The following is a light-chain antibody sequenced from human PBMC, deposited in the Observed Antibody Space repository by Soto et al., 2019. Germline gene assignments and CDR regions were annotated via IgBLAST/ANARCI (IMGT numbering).Light chain of an antibody. V-gene: IGLV2-14*01. Sequence: QSALTQPASVSGSPGQSITISCTGTSSDIGDYTHVSWYQQHPGKAPKLIIYEVSDRPSGVSNRFSGSKSGNTASLTISGLQTEDEAAYYCCSYTSISTSAVFGGGTKLTVL. CDR1: SSDIGDYTH. CDR3: CSYTSISTSAV. CDR2: EVS. J-gene: IGLJ2*01.